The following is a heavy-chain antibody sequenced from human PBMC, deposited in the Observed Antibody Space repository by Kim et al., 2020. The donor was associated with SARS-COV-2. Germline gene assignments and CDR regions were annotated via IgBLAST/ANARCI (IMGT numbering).Heavy chain of an antibody. CDR2: ISYDGSNK. CDR3: AKEFVVVVPAAIPVGKYYYYYGMDV. V-gene: IGHV3-30*18. Sequence: GGSLRLSCAASGFTFSSYGMHWVRQAPGKGLEWVAVISYDGSNKYYADSVKGRFTISRDNSKNTLYLQMNSLRAEDTAVYYCAKEFVVVVPAAIPVGKYYYYYGMDVWGQGTTVTVSS. D-gene: IGHD2-2*01. J-gene: IGHJ6*02. CDR1: GFTFSSYG.